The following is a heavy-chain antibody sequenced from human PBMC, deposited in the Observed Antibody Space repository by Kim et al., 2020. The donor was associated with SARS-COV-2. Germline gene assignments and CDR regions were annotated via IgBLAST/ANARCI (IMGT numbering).Heavy chain of an antibody. D-gene: IGHD4-17*01. Sequence: SETLSLTCTVSGGSISSYYWSWIRQPPGKGLEWIGYIYYSGSTNYNPSLKSRVTISVDTSKNQFSLMLSSVPAADTAVYYCAKLNDYGDYPLGHDWFDPWGQGTLVTVSS. CDR1: GGSISSYY. CDR3: AKLNDYGDYPLGHDWFDP. V-gene: IGHV4-59*01. CDR2: IYYSGST. J-gene: IGHJ5*02.